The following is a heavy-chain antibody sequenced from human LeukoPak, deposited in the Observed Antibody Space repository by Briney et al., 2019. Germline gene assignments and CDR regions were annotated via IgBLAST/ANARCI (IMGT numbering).Heavy chain of an antibody. CDR3: AGGGSYCSSTSCYFDY. V-gene: IGHV3-11*01. CDR2: ISSSGSTI. CDR1: GFTFSDYY. Sequence: GGSLRLSCAASGFTFSDYYMSWIRQAPGKGLEWVSYISSSGSTIYYADSVKGRFTISRDNAKNSLYLQMNSLRAEDTAVYYCAGGGSYCSSTSCYFDYWGQGTLVTVSS. J-gene: IGHJ4*02. D-gene: IGHD2-2*01.